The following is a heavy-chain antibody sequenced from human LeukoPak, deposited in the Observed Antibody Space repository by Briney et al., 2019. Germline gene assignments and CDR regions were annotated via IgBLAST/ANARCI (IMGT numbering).Heavy chain of an antibody. CDR2: ISGSGGST. D-gene: IGHD5-18*01. Sequence: GGSLRLSCAASGFTFSSYAMSWVRQAPGKGLEWVSAISGSGGSTYYADSVKGRFTISRDNFKNTLYLQMNSLRAEDTAVYYCAKDKYGYSYGYPPDYWGQGTLVTVSS. CDR1: GFTFSSYA. CDR3: AKDKYGYSYGYPPDY. V-gene: IGHV3-23*01. J-gene: IGHJ4*02.